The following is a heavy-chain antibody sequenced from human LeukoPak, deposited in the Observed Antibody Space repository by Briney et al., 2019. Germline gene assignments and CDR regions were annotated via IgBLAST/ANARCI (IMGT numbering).Heavy chain of an antibody. V-gene: IGHV4-4*02. CDR1: GDSISSNNW. CDR2: IYHSGST. CDR3: ARGLQLAPTGYYYYGMDV. J-gene: IGHJ6*02. Sequence: SEALSLTCAVSGDSISSNNWWSWVRQSPGKGLEWIGEIYHSGSTNYNPSLKSRVTISVDTSKNQFSLKLSSVTAADTAVYYCARGLQLAPTGYYYYGMDVWGQGTTVTVSS. D-gene: IGHD6-13*01.